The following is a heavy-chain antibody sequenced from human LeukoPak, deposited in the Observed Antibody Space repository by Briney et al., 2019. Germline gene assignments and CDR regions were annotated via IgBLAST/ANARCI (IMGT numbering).Heavy chain of an antibody. D-gene: IGHD2-2*01. Sequence: SQTLSLACAISGDSVSTNSATWTWLRQSPSRGLEWLGRTYYRSKWYNDYAVSMKSRITINPDTSKNQFSLQLNSVTPKDTAVYYCARRLTQYDCFDPWGQEILVTVSS. CDR2: TYYRSKWYN. CDR1: GDSVSTNSAT. V-gene: IGHV6-1*01. J-gene: IGHJ5*02. CDR3: ARRLTQYDCFDP.